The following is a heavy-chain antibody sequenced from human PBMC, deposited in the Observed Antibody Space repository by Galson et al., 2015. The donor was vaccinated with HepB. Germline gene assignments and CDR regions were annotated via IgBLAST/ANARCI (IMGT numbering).Heavy chain of an antibody. CDR1: GFTFSSYA. J-gene: IGHJ3*02. Sequence: SLRLSCAASGFTFSSYAMHWVRQAPGKGLEWVAVISYDGSNKYYADSVKGRFTISRDNSKNTLYLQMNSLRAEDTAVYYCARVDSSGYSGRPKRASNDAFDIWGQGTMVTVSS. V-gene: IGHV3-30-3*01. CDR3: ARVDSSGYSGRPKRASNDAFDI. D-gene: IGHD3-22*01. CDR2: ISYDGSNK.